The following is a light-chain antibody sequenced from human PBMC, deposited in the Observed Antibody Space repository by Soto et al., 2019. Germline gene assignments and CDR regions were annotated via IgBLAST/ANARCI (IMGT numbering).Light chain of an antibody. J-gene: IGKJ1*01. CDR1: QSVGSIY. CDR2: GAS. Sequence: EIVLTQSPGTLSLSRWERATLXXRGSQSVGSIYLAWYQQRPGQAPRLXIYGASNRATGIPVRFSGSGSGTDFTLTISGLEPEDFAVYYCQQYGSSSITFGQGTKVDIK. CDR3: QQYGSSSIT. V-gene: IGKV3-20*01.